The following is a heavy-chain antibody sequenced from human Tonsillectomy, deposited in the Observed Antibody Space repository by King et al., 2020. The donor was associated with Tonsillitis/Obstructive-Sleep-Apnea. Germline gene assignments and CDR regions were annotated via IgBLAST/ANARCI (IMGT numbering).Heavy chain of an antibody. V-gene: IGHV3-30*04. D-gene: IGHD2-8*02. CDR3: ARDQGWNLLVFDY. J-gene: IGHJ4*02. CDR1: GFTFSNYA. CDR2: ISYDGTNK. Sequence: QLVESGGGVVQPGRSLRLSCAASGFTFSNYAIHWVRQAPGKGLEWVAVISYDGTNKYYADSVKGRFTISRDNSKNTLYLQMNTLRAEDTAVYYCARDQGWNLLVFDYWGQGTLVTVSS.